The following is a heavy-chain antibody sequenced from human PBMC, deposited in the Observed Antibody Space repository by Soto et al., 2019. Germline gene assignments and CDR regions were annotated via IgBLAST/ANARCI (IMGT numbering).Heavy chain of an antibody. D-gene: IGHD3-9*01. V-gene: IGHV1-18*01. Sequence: ASVKVSCKASGYTFTSYGISWVRQAPGQGLEWMGWISAYNGNTNYAQKLQGRVTMTTDTSTSTAYMELRSLRSDDTAVYYCARDRDYDILTGTFWFDPWGQGTLVTVS. CDR2: ISAYNGNT. J-gene: IGHJ5*02. CDR1: GYTFTSYG. CDR3: ARDRDYDILTGTFWFDP.